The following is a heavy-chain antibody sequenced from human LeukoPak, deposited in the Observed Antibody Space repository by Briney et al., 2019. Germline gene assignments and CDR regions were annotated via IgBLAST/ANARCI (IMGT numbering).Heavy chain of an antibody. V-gene: IGHV4-4*07. J-gene: IGHJ4*02. D-gene: IGHD5-12*01. CDR3: AYSGYXTPFDY. CDR1: GGSISSYY. CDR2: IYTSGST. Sequence: PSETLSLTCTVSGGSISSYYWSWIRQPAGKGLEWIGRIYTSGSTNFNPSLKSRVTMSVDTSKNQFSLKLSSVTAADTAVYYCAYSGYXTPFDYWGQGTLVTVSS.